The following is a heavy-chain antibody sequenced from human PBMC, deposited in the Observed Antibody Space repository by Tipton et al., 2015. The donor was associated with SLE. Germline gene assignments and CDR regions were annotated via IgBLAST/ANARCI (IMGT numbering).Heavy chain of an antibody. Sequence: GSLRLSCAASGFTFSSYGMHWVRQAPGKGLEWVAFIRYDGSNKYYADSVKGRFTISRDNSKNTLYLQMNSLRAEDTAVYYCAKDHRDGYNYFGFDYWGQGTLVTVSS. CDR1: GFTFSSYG. V-gene: IGHV3-30*02. CDR3: AKDHRDGYNYFGFDY. D-gene: IGHD5-24*01. J-gene: IGHJ4*02. CDR2: IRYDGSNK.